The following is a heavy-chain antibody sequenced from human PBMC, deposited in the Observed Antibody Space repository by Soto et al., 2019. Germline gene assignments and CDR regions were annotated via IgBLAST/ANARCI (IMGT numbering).Heavy chain of an antibody. CDR3: TRIGRRAGASGSFVVY. J-gene: IGHJ4*02. Sequence: QVQLVQSGAEVKKPGASVKVSCKASGYTFSSYGISWVRQATGQGLEWMGWISAYNGNTHYAQKFQGRVTMTTDTSTSIADMELRTLSSDVTAVYFCTRIGRRAGASGSFVVYWGQGTLVTVSS. CDR1: GYTFSSYG. V-gene: IGHV1-18*01. D-gene: IGHD3-10*01. CDR2: ISAYNGNT.